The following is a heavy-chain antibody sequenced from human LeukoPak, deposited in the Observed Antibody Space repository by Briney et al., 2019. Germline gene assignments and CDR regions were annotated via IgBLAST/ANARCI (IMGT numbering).Heavy chain of an antibody. CDR1: GYSFISHW. CDR3: VRFSYSSSWYDNFFDY. Sequence: GESLKTSCKGSGYSFISHWIGWVRQIPGKGLEWMGIIYPGDYNTKYSPSFEGLVTISADRSISTAYLQWSSLKASDTAMYYCVRFSYSSSWYDNFFDYWGQATLVTVSS. CDR2: IYPGDYNT. D-gene: IGHD6-13*01. V-gene: IGHV5-51*01. J-gene: IGHJ4*02.